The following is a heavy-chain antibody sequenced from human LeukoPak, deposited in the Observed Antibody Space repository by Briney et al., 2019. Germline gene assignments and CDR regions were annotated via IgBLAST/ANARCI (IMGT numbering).Heavy chain of an antibody. V-gene: IGHV4-34*01. CDR2: INHSGST. J-gene: IGHJ5*02. Sequence: SETLSLTCTVSGGPISSYYWSWIRQPPGKGLEWIGEINHSGSTNYNPPLKSRVTISVDTSKNQFSLKLSSVTAADTAVYYCARGSYGITIFGVVTKSRGFDPWGQGTLVTVSS. CDR1: GGPISSYY. CDR3: ARGSYGITIFGVVTKSRGFDP. D-gene: IGHD3-3*01.